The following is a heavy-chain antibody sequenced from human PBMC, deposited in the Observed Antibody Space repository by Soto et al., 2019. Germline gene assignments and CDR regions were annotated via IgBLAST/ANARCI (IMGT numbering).Heavy chain of an antibody. CDR2: IYHTGST. J-gene: IGHJ4*02. CDR1: GGSISSYY. D-gene: IGHD6-13*01. Sequence: PSETMSLTCTVSGGSISSYYWSWIRQPPGKGLEWIGYIYHTGSTNYNPSLKSRVTISVDTSKNQFSLKLSSVTAADTAVYYCARRDSSSWFLDYWGQGTLVTVSS. CDR3: ARRDSSSWFLDY. V-gene: IGHV4-59*08.